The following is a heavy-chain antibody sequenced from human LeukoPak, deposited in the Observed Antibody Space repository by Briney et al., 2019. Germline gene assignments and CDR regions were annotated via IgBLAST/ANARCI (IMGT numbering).Heavy chain of an antibody. CDR2: INHSGST. CDR1: GGSISSYY. V-gene: IGHV4-34*01. Sequence: SETLSLTCTVSGGSISSYYWSWIRQPPGKGLEWIGEINHSGSTNYNPSLKSRVTISVDTSKNQFSLKLSSVTAADTAVYYCAEGDGYNRSFDYWGQGTLVTVSS. D-gene: IGHD5-24*01. CDR3: AEGDGYNRSFDY. J-gene: IGHJ4*02.